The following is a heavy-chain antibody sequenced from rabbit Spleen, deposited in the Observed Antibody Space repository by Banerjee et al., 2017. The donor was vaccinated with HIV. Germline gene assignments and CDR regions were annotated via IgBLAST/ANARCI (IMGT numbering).Heavy chain of an antibody. CDR3: ARDVGSYYYPSYFKL. D-gene: IGHD8-1*01. CDR1: GFSFGDRDV. Sequence: QEQLVESGGGLVQPTGSLTLTCKASGFSFGDRDVMCWVRQAPGKGLEWIACIDTGRSGNTYYASWVNGRFTISKTSSTTVTLKMTSLTAADTATYFCARDVGSYYYPSYFKLWGPGTLVTVS. J-gene: IGHJ4*01. V-gene: IGHV1S45*01. CDR2: IDTGRSGNT.